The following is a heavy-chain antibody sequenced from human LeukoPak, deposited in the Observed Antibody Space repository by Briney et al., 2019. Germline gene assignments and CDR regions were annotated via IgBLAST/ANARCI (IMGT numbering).Heavy chain of an antibody. CDR1: GFTFSDYA. D-gene: IGHD2-15*01. CDR3: AKGGCSYFFYY. V-gene: IGHV3-23*01. CDR2: ISISVGST. Sequence: GGSLRLSCAASGFTFSDYAMSCVRQAPGKGLEWVSAISISVGSTYYGDSVKGRFTISRDNSKNTLYVQMNSLRAEDTAVYYYAKGGCSYFFYYWGQAPLVTVAS. J-gene: IGHJ4*02.